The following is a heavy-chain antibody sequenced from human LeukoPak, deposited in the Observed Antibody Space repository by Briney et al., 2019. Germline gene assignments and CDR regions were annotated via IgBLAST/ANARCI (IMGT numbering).Heavy chain of an antibody. CDR3: ARTPDYYDSSGYYGY. CDR1: GYTFTGYY. Sequence: ASVKVSCKASGYTFTGYYMHWVRQAPGQGLEWMGWINPNSGGTNYAQKFQGRVTMTRDTSISTAYMELSRLRSDDTAVYYCARTPDYYDSSGYYGYWGQGTLVTVSP. J-gene: IGHJ4*02. V-gene: IGHV1-2*02. CDR2: INPNSGGT. D-gene: IGHD3-22*01.